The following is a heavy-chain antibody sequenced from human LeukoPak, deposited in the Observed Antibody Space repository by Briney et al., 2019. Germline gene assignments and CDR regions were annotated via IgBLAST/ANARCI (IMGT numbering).Heavy chain of an antibody. V-gene: IGHV1-58*02. CDR3: AANTPRVVREDAFEI. J-gene: IGHJ3*02. CDR1: GFTFTSYA. CDR2: IVVGSGNT. D-gene: IGHD2-21*01. Sequence: SVKVSCKASGFTFTSYAMQWVRQARGQGLEWIGWIVVGSGNTNYAQNFQERVTMTRDMSTSTAYMELSSLRSEDTAVYYCAANTPRVVREDAFEIWGQGTKVTVSS.